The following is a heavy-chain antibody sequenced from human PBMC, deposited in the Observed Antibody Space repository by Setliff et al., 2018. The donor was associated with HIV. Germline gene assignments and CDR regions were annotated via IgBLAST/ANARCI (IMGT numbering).Heavy chain of an antibody. CDR3: ARGAELLWFGELHNIPYFDY. CDR2: IYYSGST. Sequence: PSETLSLTCTVSGGSISSGDYYWTWIRQPPGKGLEWIGYIYYSGSTNYNPSLKSRVTISVDTSKNQFSLKLSSVTAADTAVYYCARGAELLWFGELHNIPYFDYWGQGALVTVSS. J-gene: IGHJ4*02. D-gene: IGHD3-10*01. V-gene: IGHV4-61*08. CDR1: GGSISSGDYY.